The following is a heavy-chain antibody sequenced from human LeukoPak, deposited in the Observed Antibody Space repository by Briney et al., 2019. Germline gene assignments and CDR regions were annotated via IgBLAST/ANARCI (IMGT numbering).Heavy chain of an antibody. Sequence: SETLSLTCSVSGGSINSYYWSWIRQPPGKGLEWIGYIYYSGSTDYNPSLKSRVTISVDTSKNQFSLWLSSVTAADTAVYYCARLETYDSTLDYWGQGTLVTVSS. CDR2: IYYSGST. V-gene: IGHV4-59*08. D-gene: IGHD3-22*01. J-gene: IGHJ4*02. CDR1: GGSINSYY. CDR3: ARLETYDSTLDY.